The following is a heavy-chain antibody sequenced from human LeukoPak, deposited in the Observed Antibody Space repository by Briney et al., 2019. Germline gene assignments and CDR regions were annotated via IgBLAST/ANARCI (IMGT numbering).Heavy chain of an antibody. CDR3: ANYKRGYSGSSDY. J-gene: IGHJ4*02. V-gene: IGHV3-7*01. CDR1: GFTFSNYW. D-gene: IGHD5-12*01. Sequence: SGGSLRLSCAASGFTFSNYWMSWVRQAPGKGLEWVVNIKQDGSEKYYVGSGKGRFTISRDNAKNSLYLQMNSLRAEDTAVYYCANYKRGYSGSSDYWGQGTLVTVSS. CDR2: IKQDGSEK.